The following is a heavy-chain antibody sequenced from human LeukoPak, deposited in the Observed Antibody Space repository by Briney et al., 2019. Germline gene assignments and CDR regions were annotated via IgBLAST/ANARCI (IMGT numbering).Heavy chain of an antibody. V-gene: IGHV1-2*02. CDR1: GYSFADYY. Sequence: ASVKVSCKASGYSFADYYMHWVRQAPGQGLEWMGCMNPKSCDTKSASRFQGRVTMTSDTSISTAYMEVTRLTSDDTAVYYCAKLAVPGSWGQGTLVTVSS. CDR3: AKLAVPGS. D-gene: IGHD6-19*01. CDR2: MNPKSCDT. J-gene: IGHJ4*02.